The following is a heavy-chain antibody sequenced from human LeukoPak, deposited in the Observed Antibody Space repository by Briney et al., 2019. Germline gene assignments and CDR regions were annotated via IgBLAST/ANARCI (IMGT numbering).Heavy chain of an antibody. CDR3: AKDWGGRGCCGDYFDY. D-gene: IGHD6-19*01. CDR1: GFMFIEYG. V-gene: IGHV3-30*02. J-gene: IGHJ4*02. CDR2: IRDDGSNK. Sequence: GGSLRLSCAASGFMFIEYGMHWVRQAPGKGLEWVAFIRDDGSNKLYAESVKGRFTISRDNSKNTVSLQMNSLRSGDTAVYYCAKDWGGRGCCGDYFDYWGQGSLVTVSS.